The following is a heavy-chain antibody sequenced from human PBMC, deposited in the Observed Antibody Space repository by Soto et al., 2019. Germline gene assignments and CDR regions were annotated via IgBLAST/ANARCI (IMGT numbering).Heavy chain of an antibody. CDR3: AKTRPHHLAVAGIFDY. CDR1: GFTFSSYG. Sequence: PGGSLRLSCAASGFTFSSYGMHWVRQAPGKGLEWVAVISYDGSNKYYADSVKGRFTISRDNSKNTLYLQMNSLRAEDTAVYYCAKTRPHHLAVAGIFDYWGQGTLVTVS. D-gene: IGHD6-19*01. J-gene: IGHJ4*02. V-gene: IGHV3-30*18. CDR2: ISYDGSNK.